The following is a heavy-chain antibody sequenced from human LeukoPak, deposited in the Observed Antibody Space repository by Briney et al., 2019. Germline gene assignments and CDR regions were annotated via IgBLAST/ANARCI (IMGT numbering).Heavy chain of an antibody. CDR2: IYYSGST. D-gene: IGHD1-20*01. CDR1: GGSISSYY. CDR3: ATSLINWNYVLS. J-gene: IGHJ4*02. Sequence: SETLSLTCTVSGGSISSYYWSWIRQPPGKGLEWIGYIYYSGSTNYNPSLKSRVTMSLDPSTNQFSLKLNSVTAADTAVYYCATSLINWNYVLSWGQGTLVTVSS. V-gene: IGHV4-59*08.